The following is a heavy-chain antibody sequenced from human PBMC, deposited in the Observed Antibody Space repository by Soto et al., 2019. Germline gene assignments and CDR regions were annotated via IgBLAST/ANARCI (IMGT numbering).Heavy chain of an antibody. CDR1: GFTFSSHA. CDR3: AKTNSVGSTFDY. D-gene: IGHD1-26*01. V-gene: IGHV3-23*01. Sequence: PVGSLRLSCAASGFTFSSHAMSWVRQAPGKGLEWVSAISGSGGSTYYADSVKGRFTISRDNSKNTLYLQMNSLRAEDTAVYYCAKTNSVGSTFDYWGQGTLVTVSS. CDR2: ISGSGGST. J-gene: IGHJ4*02.